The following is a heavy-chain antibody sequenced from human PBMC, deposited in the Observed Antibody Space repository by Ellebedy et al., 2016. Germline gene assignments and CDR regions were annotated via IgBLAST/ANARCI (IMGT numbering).Heavy chain of an antibody. V-gene: IGHV3-30-3*01. J-gene: IGHJ6*02. CDR2: ISYDGSNK. CDR3: ARVGRGLVTYYYGMDV. CDR1: GFTFSSYA. D-gene: IGHD3/OR15-3a*01. Sequence: GESLKISCAASGFTFSSYAMHWVRQAPGKGLEWVAVISYDGSNKYYADSVKGRFTISRDNSKNTLYLQMNSLRAEDTAVYYCARVGRGLVTYYYGMDVWGQGTTVTVSS.